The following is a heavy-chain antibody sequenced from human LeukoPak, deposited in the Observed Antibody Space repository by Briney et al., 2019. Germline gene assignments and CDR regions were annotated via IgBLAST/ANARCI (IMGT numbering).Heavy chain of an antibody. CDR2: IWYDGSNK. V-gene: IGHV3-33*01. Sequence: GGSLRLSCAASGFTFSNYGMHWVRQAPGKGLEWVAIIWYDGSNKYYSDSVKGRFTISRDNSKNTLYLQMNSLRAEDTAVYYCTRVTTLTDYYYDYWGQGTLVTVSS. CDR1: GFTFSNYG. D-gene: IGHD4-17*01. CDR3: TRVTTLTDYYYDY. J-gene: IGHJ4*02.